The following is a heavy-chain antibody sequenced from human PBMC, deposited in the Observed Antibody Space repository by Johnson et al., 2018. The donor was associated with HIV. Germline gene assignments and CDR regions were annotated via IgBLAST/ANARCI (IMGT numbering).Heavy chain of an antibody. CDR2: IRYDGINQ. CDR1: GFNFNIYG. J-gene: IGHJ3*02. V-gene: IGHV3-30*02. CDR3: AKDRGSPGIPAAFDI. Sequence: VQLVESGGVVVQPGGSLRLSCAASGFNFNIYGMHWVRQAPGKGLEWVAFIRYDGINQDYADSVKGRFTISRDNSKNTLYLQMSSLRADDTAGYYCAKDRGSPGIPAAFDIWGQGTLVTVSS. D-gene: IGHD1-26*01.